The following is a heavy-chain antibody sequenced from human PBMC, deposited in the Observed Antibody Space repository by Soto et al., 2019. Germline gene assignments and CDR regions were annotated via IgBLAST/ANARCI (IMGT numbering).Heavy chain of an antibody. D-gene: IGHD5-12*01. CDR2: ISGSGGST. V-gene: IGHV3-23*01. CDR3: AKRLWLRSNWFDP. J-gene: IGHJ5*02. Sequence: PGGSLRLSYAASGFTFSSYGMSWVRQAPGKGLEWVSAISGSGGSTYYADSVKGRFTISRDNSKNTLYLQMNSLRAEDTAVYYCAKRLWLRSNWFDPWGQGTLVTVSS. CDR1: GFTFSSYG.